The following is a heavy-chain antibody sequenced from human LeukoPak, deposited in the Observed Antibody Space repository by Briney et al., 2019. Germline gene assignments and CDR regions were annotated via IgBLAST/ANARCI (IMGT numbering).Heavy chain of an antibody. CDR2: FHNSGTS. CDR3: TRGAGWLIDY. V-gene: IGHV4-59*01. J-gene: IGHJ4*02. CDR1: DDSISDYY. D-gene: IGHD3-16*01. Sequence: SETLSLTCTVSDDSISDYYRGWIRQPPGKGLEWIGCFHNSGTSTYNPSLKSRVTISADTSKNQFSLKLNSLTTADTAVYYCTRGAGWLIDYWGQGTLVTVSS.